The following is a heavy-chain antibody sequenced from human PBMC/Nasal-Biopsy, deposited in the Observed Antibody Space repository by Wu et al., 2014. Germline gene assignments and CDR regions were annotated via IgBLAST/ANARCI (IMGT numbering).Heavy chain of an antibody. V-gene: IGHV1-2*02. D-gene: IGHD3-22*01. Sequence: VKVSCKGSGYTFIDYYIHWVRQAPGQGLEWMGWINPNSGHTNYAQKLQGRVTVTRDTSISTAYMELSRLISDDTAVYYCARDKEAIYYYDTSGNDAFDIWGPRGQWSPSLQ. CDR1: GYTFIDYY. J-gene: IGHJ3*02. CDR2: INPNSGHT. CDR3: ARDKEAIYYYDTSGNDAFDI.